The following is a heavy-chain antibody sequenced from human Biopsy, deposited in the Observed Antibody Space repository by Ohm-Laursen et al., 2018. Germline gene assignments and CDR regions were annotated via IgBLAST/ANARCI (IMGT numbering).Heavy chain of an antibody. Sequence: SETLSLTCPVSGGSFSGTYWSWIRQTLGKGLEWIGDITQSGSTNYSPSLKSRVTISVDTAKKQFSLRLQSVTSADTAIYYCTRDRGYYSDRTVPGYFDLRGRGPLVTVSS. J-gene: IGHJ2*01. D-gene: IGHD3-22*01. CDR2: ITQSGST. V-gene: IGHV4-34*01. CDR3: TRDRGYYSDRTVPGYFDL. CDR1: GGSFSGTY.